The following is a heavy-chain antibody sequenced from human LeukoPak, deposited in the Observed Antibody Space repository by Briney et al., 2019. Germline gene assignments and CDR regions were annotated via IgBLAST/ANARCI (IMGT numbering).Heavy chain of an antibody. CDR3: ARRGFAHNGMDV. D-gene: IGHD3-10*01. CDR1: GGSISSYY. CDR2: IDYSEST. J-gene: IGHJ6*02. V-gene: IGHV4-59*01. Sequence: SETLSLTCTVSGGSISSYYWNWIRQAPGKGLEWIAYIDYSESTSYNPSLKSRVSISIDTSKNQFSLKVSPVTAADTAVYYCARRGFAHNGMDVWGQGTTVTVSS.